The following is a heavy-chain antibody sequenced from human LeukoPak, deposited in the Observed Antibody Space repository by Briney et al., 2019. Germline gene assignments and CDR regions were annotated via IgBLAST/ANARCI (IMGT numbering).Heavy chain of an antibody. CDR3: ARTVGYGDNDFDY. Sequence: GGSLRLSCAASGFTFSSYAMHWVPPPPGKGLEWVALISYDGSNKYYADSVKGRFTISRDSSKNTLYLQMNSLRAEDTAVYYCARTVGYGDNDFDYWGQGTLVTVSS. J-gene: IGHJ4*02. V-gene: IGHV3-30-3*01. CDR2: ISYDGSNK. CDR1: GFTFSSYA. D-gene: IGHD4-23*01.